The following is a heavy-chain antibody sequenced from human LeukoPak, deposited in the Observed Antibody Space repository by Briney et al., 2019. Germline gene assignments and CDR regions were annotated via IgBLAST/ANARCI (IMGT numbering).Heavy chain of an antibody. D-gene: IGHD3-22*01. CDR1: GFTFSSYT. J-gene: IGHJ4*02. CDR3: ARVSSSSGYFAPLGY. Sequence: GGSLRLSCVASGFTFSSYTMHWVRQAPGKGLEWVAAISYGGNNQHYADSVKGRFTISRDTSKKTLYLQMNTLRAEDTALYYCARVSSSSGYFAPLGYWGQGTLVTVSS. V-gene: IGHV3-30*04. CDR2: ISYGGNNQ.